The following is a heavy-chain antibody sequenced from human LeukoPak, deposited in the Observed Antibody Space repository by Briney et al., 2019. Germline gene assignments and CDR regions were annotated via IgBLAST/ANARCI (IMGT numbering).Heavy chain of an antibody. V-gene: IGHV3-9*03. Sequence: PGGSLRLSCAASGFTFDDYAMHWVRQAPGKGLEWVSGISWNSGSIGYADSVKGRFTISRDNAKNSLYLQMNSLRAEDMALYYCAKANSKYSSSWYSTLDYWGQGTLVTVSS. D-gene: IGHD6-13*01. CDR1: GFTFDDYA. CDR2: ISWNSGSI. J-gene: IGHJ4*02. CDR3: AKANSKYSSSWYSTLDY.